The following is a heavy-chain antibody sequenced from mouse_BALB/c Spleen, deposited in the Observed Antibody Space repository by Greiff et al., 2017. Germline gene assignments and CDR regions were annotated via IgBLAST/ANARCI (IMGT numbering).Heavy chain of an antibody. CDR1: GYTFTSYW. V-gene: IGHV1S81*02. Sequence: QVQLQQPGAELVKPGASVKLSCKASGYTFTSYWMHWVKQRPGQGLEWIGEINPSNGRTNYNEKFKSKATLTVDKSSSTAYMQLSSLTSEDSAVYYCAKIPYYRYGGYAMDYWGQGTSVTVSS. D-gene: IGHD2-14*01. CDR3: AKIPYYRYGGYAMDY. CDR2: INPSNGRT. J-gene: IGHJ4*01.